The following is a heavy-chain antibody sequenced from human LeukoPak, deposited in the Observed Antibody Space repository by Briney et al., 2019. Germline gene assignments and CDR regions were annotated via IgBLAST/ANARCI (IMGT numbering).Heavy chain of an antibody. CDR1: GFIFSDYW. V-gene: IGHV3-74*01. CDR2: INRDGTGT. Sequence: GGSLRLSCAPSGFIFSDYWFHWVRQTPGQGLVWVAAINRDGTGTSHADSVNGRFTISRDNSKNTLYLQMNSLRTEDTAVYYCAKDRMTFSGDAFDIRGQGTKVTVSS. CDR3: AKDRMTFSGDAFDI. D-gene: IGHD3-3*02. J-gene: IGHJ3*02.